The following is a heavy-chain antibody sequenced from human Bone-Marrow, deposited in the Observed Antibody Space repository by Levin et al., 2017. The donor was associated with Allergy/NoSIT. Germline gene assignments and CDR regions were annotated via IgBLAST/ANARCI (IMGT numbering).Heavy chain of an antibody. CDR3: ITSDLRT. CDR2: IKGETDGGTI. J-gene: IGHJ5*02. D-gene: IGHD2/OR15-2a*01. V-gene: IGHV3-15*01. CDR1: GFSFNNAW. Sequence: PGGSLRLSSVVSGFSFNNAWMSWVRQAPGKGREWVGRIKGETDGGTIEYAAPVKDRFTISRDNSKNTAYLQMNSLKSEDTAVYYCITSDLRTWGQGTLVTVSS.